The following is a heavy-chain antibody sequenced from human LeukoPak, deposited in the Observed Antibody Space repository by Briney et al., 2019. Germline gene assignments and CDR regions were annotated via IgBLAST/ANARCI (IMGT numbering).Heavy chain of an antibody. D-gene: IGHD6-19*01. Sequence: GGSLRLSCAASGFTSSNYEMNWVRQAPGKGLEWVSFISSSGNTKYYADSVKGRFTISRDNAKNSLYLQMNSLRAEDTAVYYCASTYRSGWGGEYFHHWGQGTLVTVSS. CDR3: ASTYRSGWGGEYFHH. V-gene: IGHV3-48*03. CDR2: ISSSGNTK. J-gene: IGHJ1*01. CDR1: GFTSSNYE.